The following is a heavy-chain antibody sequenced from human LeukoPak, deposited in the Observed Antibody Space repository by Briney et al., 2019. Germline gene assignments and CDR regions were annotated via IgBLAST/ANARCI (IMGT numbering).Heavy chain of an antibody. Sequence: ASVKVSCTASGYTFTNFAMHWVRQAPGQRLEWVGWINAGNGNTKYSQKFQGRVTITRDTSASTAYMELSSLRSEDAAVYYCARDLGVVVIPTGEYYFDYWGQGTLVTVSS. J-gene: IGHJ4*02. D-gene: IGHD3-22*01. V-gene: IGHV1-3*01. CDR2: INAGNGNT. CDR1: GYTFTNFA. CDR3: ARDLGVVVIPTGEYYFDY.